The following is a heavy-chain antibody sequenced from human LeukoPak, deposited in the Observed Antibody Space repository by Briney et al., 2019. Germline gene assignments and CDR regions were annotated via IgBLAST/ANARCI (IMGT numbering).Heavy chain of an antibody. V-gene: IGHV3-21*01. CDR3: ASPLLSSSWPRDY. CDR1: GFTFSSYS. Sequence: GGSLRLSCAASGFTFSSYSMNWVRQAPGKGLEWVSSISSSSSYIYYADSVKGRFTISRDNAKNSLYLQMNSLRAEDTAVYYCASPLLSSSWPRDYWGQGTLVTVSS. D-gene: IGHD6-13*01. CDR2: ISSSSSYI. J-gene: IGHJ4*02.